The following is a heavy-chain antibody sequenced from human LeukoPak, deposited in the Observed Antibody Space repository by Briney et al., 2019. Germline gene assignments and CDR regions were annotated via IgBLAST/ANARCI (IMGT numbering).Heavy chain of an antibody. J-gene: IGHJ4*02. Sequence: PSETLSLTCTVSGGSISSGSYYWSWIRQPAGKGLEWIGRIYTSGSTNYNPSLKSRVTISVDTSKNQFSLKLCSVTAADTAVYYCARGVYYYDSSGYYFFDYWGQGTLVTVSS. D-gene: IGHD3-22*01. CDR2: IYTSGST. CDR1: GGSISSGSYY. V-gene: IGHV4-61*02. CDR3: ARGVYYYDSSGYYFFDY.